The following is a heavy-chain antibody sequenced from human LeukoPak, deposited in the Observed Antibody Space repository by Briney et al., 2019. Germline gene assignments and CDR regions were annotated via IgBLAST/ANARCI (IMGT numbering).Heavy chain of an antibody. CDR3: ARAAKKVDDILTGYPFDY. CDR1: GYTFTSYG. D-gene: IGHD3-9*01. J-gene: IGHJ4*02. V-gene: IGHV1-18*01. CDR2: ISAYNGNT. Sequence: ASVKVSCKASGYTFTSYGISWVRQAPGQGLEWMGWISAYNGNTNYAQKLQGRVTMTTDTSTSTAYMELSSLRSEETAVYYCARAAKKVDDILTGYPFDYWGQGTLVTVSS.